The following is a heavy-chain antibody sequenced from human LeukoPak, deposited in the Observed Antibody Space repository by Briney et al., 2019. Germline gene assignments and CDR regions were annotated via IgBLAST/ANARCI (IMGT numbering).Heavy chain of an antibody. J-gene: IGHJ4*02. CDR2: ISGSGGST. Sequence: GGSLRLSCAASGFTFSSYAMSWVRQAPGKGLEWVSAISGSGGSTYYADSVKGRFTISRDNSKNTLYLQMNSLRAEDTAVYYCAKDLGFYYYDSSGYIQGRGQGTLVTVSS. CDR1: GFTFSSYA. CDR3: AKDLGFYYYDSSGYIQG. V-gene: IGHV3-23*01. D-gene: IGHD3-22*01.